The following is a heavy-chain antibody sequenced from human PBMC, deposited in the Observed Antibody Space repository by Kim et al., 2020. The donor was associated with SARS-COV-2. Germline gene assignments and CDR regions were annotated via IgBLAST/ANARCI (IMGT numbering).Heavy chain of an antibody. CDR1: GGSITSVGHY. CDR3: ARGAGRPFGTVDSFNV. Sequence: SETLSLTCSVSGGSITSVGHYWSWIRQLPGKGLEWIAYIYYSGSTYSHPSLKSRLSISRDTSNNRFSLTLTSVTAADTALYYCARGAGRPFGTVDSFNV. CDR2: IYYSGST. J-gene: IGHJ3*01. V-gene: IGHV4-31*03. D-gene: IGHD3-10*01.